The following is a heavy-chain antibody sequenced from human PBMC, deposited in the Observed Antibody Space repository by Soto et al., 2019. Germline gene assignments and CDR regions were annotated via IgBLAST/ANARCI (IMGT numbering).Heavy chain of an antibody. D-gene: IGHD1-1*01. CDR3: AKDQSLERRSIPGGMDV. Sequence: EVQLLESGGGLVQPGGSLRLSCAASGFTFSSYAMSWVRQAPGKGLEWVSAISGSGGSTYYADSVKGRFTISRDNSKNTLYLQMNSLRAVDTAVYYCAKDQSLERRSIPGGMDVWGQGTTVTVSS. J-gene: IGHJ6*02. CDR2: ISGSGGST. CDR1: GFTFSSYA. V-gene: IGHV3-23*01.